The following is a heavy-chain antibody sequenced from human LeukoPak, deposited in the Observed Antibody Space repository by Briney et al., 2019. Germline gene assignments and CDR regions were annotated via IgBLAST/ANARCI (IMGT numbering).Heavy chain of an antibody. V-gene: IGHV4-34*01. CDR3: SRSGVTTGSYFDY. Sequence: SETLSLTCAVYGGSFSGYYWSWIRQPPGKGLEWIGEINHSGSTNYNPSLKSRVTISVDTSKNQFSPKLSSVTAADTAVYYCSRSGVTTGSYFDYWGQGTLVTVSS. J-gene: IGHJ4*02. CDR1: GGSFSGYY. D-gene: IGHD4-17*01. CDR2: INHSGST.